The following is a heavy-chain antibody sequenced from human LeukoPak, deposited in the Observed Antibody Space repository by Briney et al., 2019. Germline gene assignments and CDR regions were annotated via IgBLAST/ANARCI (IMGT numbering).Heavy chain of an antibody. J-gene: IGHJ4*02. V-gene: IGHV3-30-3*01. CDR3: ARDDTLTPLDY. CDR1: GFTFSSYA. D-gene: IGHD1-14*01. CDR2: ISYDGSNK. Sequence: HPGGSLRLSCAASGFTFSSYAMHWVRQAPGKGLEWVAVISYDGSNKYYADSVKGRFTISRDNSKNTLYLQMNSLRAEDTAVYYCARDDTLTPLDYWGQGTLVTVSS.